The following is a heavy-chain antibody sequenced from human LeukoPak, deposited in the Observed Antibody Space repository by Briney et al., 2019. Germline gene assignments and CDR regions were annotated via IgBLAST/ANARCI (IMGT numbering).Heavy chain of an antibody. CDR1: GFTFSSYG. CDR3: AKWGDSSSWSYYFDY. V-gene: IGHV3-30*18. CDR2: ISYDGSNK. D-gene: IGHD6-13*01. Sequence: GGSLRLSCAASGFTFSSYGMHWVRQAPGKGLEWVAVISYDGSNKYYADSVKGRFTISRDNSKNTLYLQMNSLRAEDTAVYYCAKWGDSSSWSYYFDYWGQGTLVTVSS. J-gene: IGHJ4*02.